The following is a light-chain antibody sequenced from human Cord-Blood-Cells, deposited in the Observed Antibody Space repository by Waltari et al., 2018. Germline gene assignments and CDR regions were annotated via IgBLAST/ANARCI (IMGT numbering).Light chain of an antibody. V-gene: IGKV4-1*01. Sequence: DIVMTQSPDSLAVSLGERANINCKSSHSVLYSSNTKNYLAWYQQKPGQPPKLLIYWASTRESGVPDRFSGSGSGTDFTLTISSLQAEDVAVYYCQQYYSTPYSFGQGTKLEIK. CDR1: HSVLYSSNTKNY. CDR2: WAS. CDR3: QQYYSTPYS. J-gene: IGKJ2*03.